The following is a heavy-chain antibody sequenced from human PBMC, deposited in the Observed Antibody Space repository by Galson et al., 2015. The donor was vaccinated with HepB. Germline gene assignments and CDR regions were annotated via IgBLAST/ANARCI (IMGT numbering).Heavy chain of an antibody. D-gene: IGHD2-2*01. Sequence: SVKVSCKASGGTFSSYAISWVRQAPGQGLEWMGGIIPIFGTANYAQKFQGRVTITADESTSTAYMELSSLRSEDTAVYYCARGAKDIVVVPAATHYYYYYGMDVWGQGTTVTVSS. J-gene: IGHJ6*02. CDR2: IIPIFGTA. CDR1: GGTFSSYA. CDR3: ARGAKDIVVVPAATHYYYYYGMDV. V-gene: IGHV1-69*13.